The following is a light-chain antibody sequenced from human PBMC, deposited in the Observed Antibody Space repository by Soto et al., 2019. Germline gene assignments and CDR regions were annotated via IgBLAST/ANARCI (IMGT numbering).Light chain of an antibody. V-gene: IGKV3-20*01. J-gene: IGKJ1*01. CDR2: GAS. Sequence: EIVVTQSPGTLSLSPGERATLSCRASQSVTSTYLAWYLQKPGQPPRLLIYGASNRATGIPDRFSGSGSGTDFPLTISRLEPEDSALYYCQQYGSAPGTFGQGNKVEIK. CDR3: QQYGSAPGT. CDR1: QSVTSTY.